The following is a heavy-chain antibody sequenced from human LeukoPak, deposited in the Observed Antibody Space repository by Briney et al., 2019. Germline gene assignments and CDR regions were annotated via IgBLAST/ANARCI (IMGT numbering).Heavy chain of an antibody. Sequence: PGGSLRLSCAASGFTLSSYAMSWVRQAPGKGLEWVSAISGSGGSTYYADSVKGRFTISRDNSKNTLYLQMNSLRAEDTAVYYCAKGSGGFRLSFDYWGQGTLVTVSS. V-gene: IGHV3-23*01. J-gene: IGHJ4*02. D-gene: IGHD6-25*01. CDR3: AKGSGGFRLSFDY. CDR1: GFTLSSYA. CDR2: ISGSGGST.